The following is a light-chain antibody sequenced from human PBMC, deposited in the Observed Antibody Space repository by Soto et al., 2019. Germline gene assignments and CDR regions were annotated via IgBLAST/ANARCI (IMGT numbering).Light chain of an antibody. CDR3: QQYGSSSWT. J-gene: IGKJ1*01. V-gene: IGKV3-20*01. CDR2: GAS. CDR1: QSVSSSY. Sequence: IELTQSPATLTLSAAEGPTLSCRARQSVSSSYLSWYQPNRSKAPTLLIYGASSRAPGIPDRFGGSGSGTDFTLTISRLEPEDFAVYYCQQYGSSSWTFGQGTKVEIK.